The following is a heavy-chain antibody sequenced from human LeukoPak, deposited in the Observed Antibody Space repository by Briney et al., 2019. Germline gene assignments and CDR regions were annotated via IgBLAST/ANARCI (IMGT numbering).Heavy chain of an antibody. CDR2: ISTYNGNT. CDR3: TRGGASSGYDY. V-gene: IGHV1-18*01. J-gene: IGHJ4*02. D-gene: IGHD6-19*01. Sequence: ASVKVSCKASGYTFTTYDISWARQAPGRGLEWMGWISTYNGNTNYAQKVQGRVTMTADTSTSTAYMELRSLRSDDTAVYYCTRGGASSGYDYWGQGTLVTVSS. CDR1: GYTFTTYD.